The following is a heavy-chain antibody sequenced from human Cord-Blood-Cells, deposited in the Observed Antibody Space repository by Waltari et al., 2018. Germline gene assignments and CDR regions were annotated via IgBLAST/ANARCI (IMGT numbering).Heavy chain of an antibody. V-gene: IGHV3-73*02. CDR3: TFMITFGGVIVDY. Sequence: EVQLVESGGGLVQPGGSLKLSCAASGFTFSGSAMHWVRQPSGKGREWVGRIRSKANSYATAYAASVKGRFTISRDDSKNTAYLQMNSLKTEDTAVYYCTFMITFGGVIVDYWGQGTLVTVSS. J-gene: IGHJ4*02. D-gene: IGHD3-16*02. CDR2: IRSKANSYAT. CDR1: GFTFSGSA.